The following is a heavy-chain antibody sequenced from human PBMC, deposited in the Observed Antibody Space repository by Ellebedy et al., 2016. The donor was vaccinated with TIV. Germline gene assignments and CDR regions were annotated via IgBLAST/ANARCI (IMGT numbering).Heavy chain of an antibody. Sequence: MPGGSLRLSFAVYGGSFDPSYWSWIRQPPGKGLEWIGQINHSGNTTYSPSLRSRATISLDTSENELSLEVTSVTAADTAMYYCVWGSYYDYWGQGTLVSVSS. CDR2: INHSGNT. J-gene: IGHJ4*02. D-gene: IGHD3-16*01. CDR1: GGSFDPSY. CDR3: VWGSYYDY. V-gene: IGHV4-34*01.